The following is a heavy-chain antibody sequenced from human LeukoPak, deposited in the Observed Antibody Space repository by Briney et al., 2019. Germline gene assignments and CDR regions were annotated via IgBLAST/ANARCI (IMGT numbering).Heavy chain of an antibody. J-gene: IGHJ4*02. CDR2: INNSSSTI. CDR1: GFTFSSYS. CDR3: ARRGGLDF. V-gene: IGHV3-48*04. D-gene: IGHD4-23*01. Sequence: GGSLRLSCAASGFTFSSYSMNWVRQAPGKGLEWVSYINNSSSTIYYADSVRGRFTISRDNAKNSLYLQMNSLRAEDTAVYYCARRGGLDFWGQGTLVTVSS.